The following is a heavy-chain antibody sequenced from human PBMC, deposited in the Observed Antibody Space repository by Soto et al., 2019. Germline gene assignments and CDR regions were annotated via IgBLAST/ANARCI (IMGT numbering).Heavy chain of an antibody. J-gene: IGHJ4*02. Sequence: QVQLVQSGAEVKKPGASVKVSCKASGYTFTSYGISWVRQAPGQGLEWMGWISAYNGNTNYAQKLQGRVTMTTDTSTSTAYMELRSLRSDDTAMYYCARDLKNIVVVPAAGAIGDFDYWGQGTLVTVSS. CDR1: GYTFTSYG. CDR3: ARDLKNIVVVPAAGAIGDFDY. V-gene: IGHV1-18*01. CDR2: ISAYNGNT. D-gene: IGHD2-2*01.